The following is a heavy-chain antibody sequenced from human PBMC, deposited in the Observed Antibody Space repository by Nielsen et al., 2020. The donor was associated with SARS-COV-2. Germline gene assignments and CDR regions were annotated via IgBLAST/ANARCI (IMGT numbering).Heavy chain of an antibody. CDR3: ARSTYYDFWSGNRYFDY. J-gene: IGHJ4*02. V-gene: IGHV2-5*02. CDR2: IYWDEDK. CDR1: GFSLITSGVG. Sequence: SGPTLVKPTQTLTLTCSFSGFSLITSGVGVAWVRQPPGEALEWIGSIYWDEDKPYNPSLKNRLTIIKDTSRNQVVLTMTNMDPVDTATYYCARSTYYDFWSGNRYFDYWGQGTLVTVSS. D-gene: IGHD3-3*01.